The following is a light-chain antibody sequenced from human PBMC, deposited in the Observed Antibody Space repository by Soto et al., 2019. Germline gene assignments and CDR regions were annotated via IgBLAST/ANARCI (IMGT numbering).Light chain of an antibody. V-gene: IGKV3-11*01. CDR1: QSVSSY. CDR2: DAS. Sequence: ESVMSQSPAALYLSPGERATLSCRASQSVSSYLAWYQQKPGQAPRLLIYDASNRATGIPARFSGSGSGTDFTLTISSLEPEDFAVYYCQQRSNWPPLTFGGGTKVDIK. CDR3: QQRSNWPPLT. J-gene: IGKJ4*01.